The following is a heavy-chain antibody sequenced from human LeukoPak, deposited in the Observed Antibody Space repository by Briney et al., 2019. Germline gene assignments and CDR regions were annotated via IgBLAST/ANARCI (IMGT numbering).Heavy chain of an antibody. CDR2: ISGSGGST. D-gene: IGHD3-10*01. CDR3: AKDWYYGSGTGDI. J-gene: IGHJ3*02. Sequence: QAGGSLRLSCAASGFTFSSYAMSWVRQAPGKGLEWVSAISGSGGSTYYADSVKGRFTISRNNSKNTLYLQMNSLRAEDTAVYYCAKDWYYGSGTGDIWGQGTMVTVSS. V-gene: IGHV3-23*01. CDR1: GFTFSSYA.